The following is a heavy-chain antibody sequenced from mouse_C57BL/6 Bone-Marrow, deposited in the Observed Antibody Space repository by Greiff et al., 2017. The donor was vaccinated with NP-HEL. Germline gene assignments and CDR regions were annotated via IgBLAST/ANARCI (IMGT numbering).Heavy chain of an antibody. CDR3: TSVSTGYYAMDY. CDR1: GFNIKDDY. D-gene: IGHD6-2*01. J-gene: IGHJ4*01. CDR2: IDPENGAT. Sequence: EVKLMECGAELVRPGASVKLSCTASGFNIKDDYMHWVKQRPEQGLEWIGWIDPENGATEYASKFQGKATITADTSSNTAYLQLSSLTSEDTAVYYCTSVSTGYYAMDYWGQGTSVTVSS. V-gene: IGHV14-4*01.